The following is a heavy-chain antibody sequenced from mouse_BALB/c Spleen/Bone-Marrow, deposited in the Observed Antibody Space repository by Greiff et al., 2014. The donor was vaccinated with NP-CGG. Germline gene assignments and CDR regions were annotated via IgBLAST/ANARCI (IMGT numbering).Heavy chain of an antibody. V-gene: IGHV14-3*02. CDR1: GFNIKDTY. CDR2: IDPANGNT. J-gene: IGHJ4*01. Sequence: EVQLQQSGAELVKPGASVKLSCTASGFNIKDTYMHWVKQRPEQGLEWIGRIDPANGNTKYDPKFQGKATITADTSSNTAYLQLSSVASEDTEVDYCARWGYYAIDYWGQGTSVTVSS. CDR3: ARWGYYAIDY.